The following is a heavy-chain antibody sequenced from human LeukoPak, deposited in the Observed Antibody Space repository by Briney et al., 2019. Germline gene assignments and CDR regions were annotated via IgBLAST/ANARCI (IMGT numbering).Heavy chain of an antibody. CDR1: GGSISSYY. Sequence: PSETLSPTCTVSGGSISSYYWSWIRQPAGKGLEWIGRIYTSGSTSYNPSLKSRVTMSVDTSKNQFSLKLSSVTAADTAVYYCARLIYSSGWYSDYWDQGTLVTVSS. CDR2: IYTSGST. D-gene: IGHD6-19*01. CDR3: ARLIYSSGWYSDY. V-gene: IGHV4-4*07. J-gene: IGHJ4*02.